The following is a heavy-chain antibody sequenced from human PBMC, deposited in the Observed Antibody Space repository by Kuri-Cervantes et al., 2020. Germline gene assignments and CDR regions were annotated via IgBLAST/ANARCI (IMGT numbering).Heavy chain of an antibody. Sequence: GESLKISCAASGSTFSGSAMHWVRQASGKGLEWVGRIRSKANSYATAYAASVKGRFTISRDDSKNTAYLQMNSLKTEDTAVYYCAREGAGISSSSSMDVWGKGTTVTVSS. CDR3: AREGAGISSSSSMDV. D-gene: IGHD6-6*01. V-gene: IGHV3-73*01. CDR1: GSTFSGSA. J-gene: IGHJ6*03. CDR2: IRSKANSYAT.